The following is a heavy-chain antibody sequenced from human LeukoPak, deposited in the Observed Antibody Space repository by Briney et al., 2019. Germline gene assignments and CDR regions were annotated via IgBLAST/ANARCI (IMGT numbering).Heavy chain of an antibody. Sequence: GGSLRLSRAASGFTVSSNYMSWVRQAPGKGLEWVSVIYRGGSTYYADSVQGPFTISRDNSKNTLYLQMNSLRAEDTAVYYCAREAWYYYGSGSYSNWFDPWGQGALVTVS. CDR2: IYRGGST. CDR3: AREAWYYYGSGSYSNWFDP. V-gene: IGHV3-66*02. CDR1: GFTVSSNY. D-gene: IGHD3-10*01. J-gene: IGHJ5*02.